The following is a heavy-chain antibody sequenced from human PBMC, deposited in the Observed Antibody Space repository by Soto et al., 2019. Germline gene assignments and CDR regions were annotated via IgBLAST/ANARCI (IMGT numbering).Heavy chain of an antibody. Sequence: ASVKVSCKASGYTFTSYYMHWVRQAPGQGLEWMGIINPSGGSTSYAQKFQGRVTMTRDTSTSTVYMELSSLRSEDTAVYYCARRGRSYDDSKVNYFDSWGQGALVTVSS. CDR3: ARRGRSYDDSKVNYFDS. D-gene: IGHD4-17*01. CDR1: GYTFTSYY. V-gene: IGHV1-46*01. CDR2: INPSGGST. J-gene: IGHJ4*02.